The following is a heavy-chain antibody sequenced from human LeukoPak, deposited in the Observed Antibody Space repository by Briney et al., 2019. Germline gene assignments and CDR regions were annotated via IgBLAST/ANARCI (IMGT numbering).Heavy chain of an antibody. CDR3: VRQKITTSDY. CDR2: IYYSGST. D-gene: IGHD3-16*01. V-gene: IGHV4-39*01. J-gene: IGHJ4*02. Sequence: SETLSLTRTVSGGSINSSSHYWGWIRQPPGKGLEWIGSIYYSGSTYYNPSLKSRVTISVDTSKNQFSLKLNSVTAADTAVYFCVRQKITTSDYWGQGTLVTVPS. CDR1: GGSINSSSHY.